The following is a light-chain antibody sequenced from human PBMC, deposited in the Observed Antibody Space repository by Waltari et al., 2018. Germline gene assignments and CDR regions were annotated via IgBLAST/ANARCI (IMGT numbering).Light chain of an antibody. V-gene: IGKV3-15*01. CDR2: GAS. CDR3: QQYNKWPIT. J-gene: IGKJ5*01. CDR1: QSISNT. Sequence: EIVMTQSPVTLSVSPGESATLACRASQSISNTLAWYQQKPGQPPTLLIYGASTRATGIPARFSGSGSGTEFTFTISSMQSEDFAVYYCQQYNKWPITFGQGTRLEIK.